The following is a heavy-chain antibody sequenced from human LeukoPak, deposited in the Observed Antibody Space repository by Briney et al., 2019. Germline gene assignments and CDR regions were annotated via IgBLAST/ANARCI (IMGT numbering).Heavy chain of an antibody. CDR1: GFTFSSYS. Sequence: GGSLRLSCAASGFTFSSYSMNWVRQAPGKGLEWVSSISSSSSYVYYADSVKGRFTISRDNAKNSLYLQMNSLRAEDTAVYYCARGYQLLYGWFDPWGQGTLVTVSS. CDR2: ISSSSSYV. J-gene: IGHJ5*02. D-gene: IGHD2-2*02. CDR3: ARGYQLLYGWFDP. V-gene: IGHV3-21*01.